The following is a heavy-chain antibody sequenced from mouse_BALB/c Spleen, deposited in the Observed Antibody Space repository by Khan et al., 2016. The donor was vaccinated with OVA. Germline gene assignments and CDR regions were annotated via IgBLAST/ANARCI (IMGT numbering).Heavy chain of an antibody. Sequence: QIQLVQSGPELKKPGETVKISCKASGYSFTNYVMNWVKQAPGKGLKWMGWINTYIGEPTYSDDFKGRFAFSLETSASPAYLQINNLKNEDTATYFWARGKRDFDYGGQGTTLTGSS. CDR1: GYSFTNYV. D-gene: IGHD2-1*01. CDR3: ARGKRDFDY. V-gene: IGHV9-3-1*01. J-gene: IGHJ2*01. CDR2: INTYIGEP.